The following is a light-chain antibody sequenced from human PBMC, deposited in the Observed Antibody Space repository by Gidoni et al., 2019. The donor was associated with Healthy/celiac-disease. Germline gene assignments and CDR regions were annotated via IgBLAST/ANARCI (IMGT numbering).Light chain of an antibody. CDR1: SLRRYY. V-gene: IGLV3-19*01. CDR2: GKN. Sequence: SELTQDPAVSVALGQTVRITCQGDSLRRYYASWYQQKPGQAPVLVIYGKNNRPSGIPDRFSGSSSGNTASLTITGAQAEDEADYYCNSRDSSGNHLVFGGGTKLTVL. J-gene: IGLJ3*02. CDR3: NSRDSSGNHLV.